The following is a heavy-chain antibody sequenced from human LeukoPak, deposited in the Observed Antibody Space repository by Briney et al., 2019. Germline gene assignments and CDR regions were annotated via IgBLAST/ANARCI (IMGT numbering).Heavy chain of an antibody. CDR3: ARGGGVDTAMVIKY. V-gene: IGHV1-69*13. Sequence: VKVSCKASGGTFSSYAISWVRQAPGQGLEWMGGIIPIFGTANYAQKFQGRVTISTDESTSTAYMELSSLRSEDTAVYYCARGGGVDTAMVIKYWGQGTLVTVSS. CDR2: IIPIFGTA. D-gene: IGHD5-18*01. CDR1: GGTFSSYA. J-gene: IGHJ4*02.